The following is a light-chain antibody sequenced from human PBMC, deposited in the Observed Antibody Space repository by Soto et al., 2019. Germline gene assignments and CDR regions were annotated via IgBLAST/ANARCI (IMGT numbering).Light chain of an antibody. CDR1: QGIRDF. Sequence: DIQLTQSPSFLSASVGDRVTITCRASQGIRDFLAWYQQKPGKAPKLLIYAASTLQAGVPTRFSGFASGTEFTPPTSNLHPADSATYYCQHFNVSPLTLGGGPKVEIK. V-gene: IGKV1-9*01. CDR3: QHFNVSPLT. CDR2: AAS. J-gene: IGKJ4*01.